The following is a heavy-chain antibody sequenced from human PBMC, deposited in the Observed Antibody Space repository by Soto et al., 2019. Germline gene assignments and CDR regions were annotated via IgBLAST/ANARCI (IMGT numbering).Heavy chain of an antibody. V-gene: IGHV3-15*01. Sequence: PGGSLRLSCSASGFTFSNAWMSWVRQAPGKGLEWVGHIKRKIDGGTTDYAAPLKGSFAISRDDSRNTLYLQMNSLKIEDTDMYYCTTDQDGGFDNWGQGTLVTVSS. D-gene: IGHD3-10*01. CDR1: GFTFSNAW. CDR2: IKRKIDGGTT. CDR3: TTDQDGGFDN. J-gene: IGHJ4*02.